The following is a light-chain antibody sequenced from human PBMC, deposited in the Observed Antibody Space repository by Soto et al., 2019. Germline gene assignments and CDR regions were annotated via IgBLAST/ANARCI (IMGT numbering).Light chain of an antibody. CDR1: QGIRNV. CDR2: AAS. Sequence: AIQMTQSPSSLSASVGDRVTITCRASQGIRNVLGWYQQKPGKAPKLLIYAASSLQSGVPSRFSGSGSVTDFTPTISSLQPEDLANDYCLQDYNCHSTFGKGTDLEIK. V-gene: IGKV1-6*01. J-gene: IGKJ2*01. CDR3: LQDYNCHST.